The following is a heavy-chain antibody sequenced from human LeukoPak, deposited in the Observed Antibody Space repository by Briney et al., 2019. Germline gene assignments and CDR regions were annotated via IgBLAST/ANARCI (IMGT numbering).Heavy chain of an antibody. D-gene: IGHD5-18*01. CDR3: AREGYSYGVPWVRFDY. CDR2: INPNSGGT. V-gene: IGHV1-2*02. Sequence: ASVKVSCKASGYTFTGYYMHWVRQAPGQGLEWMGWINPNSGGTNYAQKFQGRVTMTRDTSISTAYMELSRLRSDDTAVYYCAREGYSYGVPWVRFDYWGQGTLVTVSS. J-gene: IGHJ4*02. CDR1: GYTFTGYY.